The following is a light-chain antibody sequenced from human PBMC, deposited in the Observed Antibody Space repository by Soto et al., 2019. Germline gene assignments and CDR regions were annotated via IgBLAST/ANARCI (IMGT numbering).Light chain of an antibody. CDR2: DVR. CDR3: CSYAGSYTLV. Sequence: QSALTQPRSVSGSPGQSVTISCTGTSIDVGIYNYVSWNQQHPGKAPKLMIYDVRERPSGVPDRFSGSKSGNTASLTISGLQDEDEADYYCCSYAGSYTLVVGGGTKLTVL. V-gene: IGLV2-11*01. CDR1: SIDVGIYNY. J-gene: IGLJ2*01.